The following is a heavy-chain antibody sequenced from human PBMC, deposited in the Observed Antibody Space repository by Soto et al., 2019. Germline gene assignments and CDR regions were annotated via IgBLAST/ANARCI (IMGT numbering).Heavy chain of an antibody. J-gene: IGHJ4*02. Sequence: PSETLSLTCAVSGGSISSSNWWSWVRQPPGKGLEWIGEVYRSGSTNYNPSLKSRVTISVDKSKNQFSLSLSSVTAADTAVYYCARVASGDYYFDYWGQGTLVTVSS. CDR1: GGSISSSNW. V-gene: IGHV4-4*02. D-gene: IGHD4-17*01. CDR3: ARVASGDYYFDY. CDR2: VYRSGST.